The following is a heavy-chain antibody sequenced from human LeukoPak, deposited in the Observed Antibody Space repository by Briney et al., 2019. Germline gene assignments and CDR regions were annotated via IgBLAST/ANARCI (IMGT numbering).Heavy chain of an antibody. CDR1: GFTFSTYW. CDR3: AKEVAFCSSTSCYTVGDAFDI. D-gene: IGHD2-2*02. Sequence: GGSLRLSCAASGFTFSTYWMHWVRQAPGKGLEWVSAISGSGGSTYYADSVKGRFTISRDNSKNTLYLQMNSLRAEDTAVYYCAKEVAFCSSTSCYTVGDAFDIWGQGTMVTVSS. V-gene: IGHV3-23*01. J-gene: IGHJ3*02. CDR2: ISGSGGST.